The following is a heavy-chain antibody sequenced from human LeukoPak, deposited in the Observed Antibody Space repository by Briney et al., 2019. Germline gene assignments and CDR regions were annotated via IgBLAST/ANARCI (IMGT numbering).Heavy chain of an antibody. V-gene: IGHV1-2*02. Sequence: ASVKVSCKASGYTFTGYYMHWVRQAPGQGLEWMGWINPNSGGTNYAQKFQGRVTMTRDTSISTAYMELSSLRSDDTAVYYCARDDRQQLVFGWFDPWGQGTLVTVSS. D-gene: IGHD6-13*01. CDR3: ARDDRQQLVFGWFDP. CDR1: GYTFTGYY. J-gene: IGHJ5*02. CDR2: INPNSGGT.